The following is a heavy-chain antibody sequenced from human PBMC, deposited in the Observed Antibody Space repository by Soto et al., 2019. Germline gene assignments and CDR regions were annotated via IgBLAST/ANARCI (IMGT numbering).Heavy chain of an antibody. V-gene: IGHV3-23*01. CDR2: ISGNSGKT. J-gene: IGHJ4*01. Sequence: GGFLRLSCTASGFTFSSYAMSWVRQAPGKELEWVSTISGNSGKTNYAESVKGRFSISRDNSKNTVHLQLDSLRAEDTAVYFCAKLGFVLMELYYFHQWGHGTLVTVSS. CDR1: GFTFSSYA. CDR3: AKLGFVLMELYYFHQ. D-gene: IGHD2-8*01.